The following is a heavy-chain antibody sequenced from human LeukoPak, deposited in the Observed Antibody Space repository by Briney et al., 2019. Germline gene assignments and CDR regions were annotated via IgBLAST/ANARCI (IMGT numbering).Heavy chain of an antibody. Sequence: PSETLSLTCAVSGGSISSGGYSWSWIRQPPGKGLEWIGYIYQNGNTYYNPSLKSRVTISVDRSKNQFSLNLSSVTAADTAVYYCARGYGRYFDYWGQGTLVTVSS. CDR2: IYQNGNT. CDR1: GGSISSGGYS. CDR3: ARGYGRYFDY. D-gene: IGHD5-18*01. V-gene: IGHV4-30-2*01. J-gene: IGHJ4*02.